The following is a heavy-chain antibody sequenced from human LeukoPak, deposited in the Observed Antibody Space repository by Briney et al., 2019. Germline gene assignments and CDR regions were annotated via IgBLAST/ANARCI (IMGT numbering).Heavy chain of an antibody. V-gene: IGHV4-59*12. CDR3: ARELGGSSSHPFDY. CDR2: IYYSGSA. Sequence: PSETLSLTCTVSGGSISDYSWSWIRQPPGKGLEWIGNIYYSGSANHNPSLKSRVTMSVDTSKNQFSLKLSSVTAADTAVYYCARELGGSSSHPFDYWGQGTLVTVSS. J-gene: IGHJ4*02. CDR1: GGSISDYS. D-gene: IGHD6-6*01.